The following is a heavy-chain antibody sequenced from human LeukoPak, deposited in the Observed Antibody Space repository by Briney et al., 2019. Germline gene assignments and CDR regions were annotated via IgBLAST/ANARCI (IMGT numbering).Heavy chain of an antibody. CDR3: ARGVVPAELDY. CDR2: IYTSGST. D-gene: IGHD2-2*01. J-gene: IGHJ4*02. CDR1: GGSISSYY. V-gene: IGHV4-4*09. Sequence: SETLSLTCTVSGGSISSYYWSWIRQPPGKGLEWIGYIYTSGSTNYNPSLKSRVTISVDTSKDQFSLKLSSVTAADTAVYYCARGVVPAELDYWGQGTLVTVSS.